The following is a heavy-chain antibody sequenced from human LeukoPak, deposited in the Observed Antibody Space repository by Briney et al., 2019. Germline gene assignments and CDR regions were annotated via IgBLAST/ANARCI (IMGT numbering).Heavy chain of an antibody. V-gene: IGHV3-30*18. CDR3: AKDFVRSYYPYYYGMDV. Sequence: PGGSLRLSCAASGFTFSSSSMNWVRQAPGKGLEWVAVISYDGSNKYYADSVKGRFTISRDNSKNTLYLQMNSLRAEDTAVYYCAKDFVRSYYPYYYGMDVWGQGTTVTVSS. CDR1: GFTFSSSS. D-gene: IGHD1-26*01. J-gene: IGHJ6*02. CDR2: ISYDGSNK.